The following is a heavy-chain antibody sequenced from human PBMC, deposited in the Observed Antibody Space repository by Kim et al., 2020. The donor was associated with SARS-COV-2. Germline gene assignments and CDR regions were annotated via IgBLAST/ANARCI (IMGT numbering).Heavy chain of an antibody. CDR3: ARARLTYYYGSGSPRGAFDI. CDR1: GGSFSGYY. D-gene: IGHD3-10*01. CDR2: INHSGST. V-gene: IGHV4-34*01. Sequence: SETLSLTCAVYGGSFSGYYWSWIRQPPGKGLEWIGEINHSGSTNYNPSLKSRVTISVDTSKNQFSLKLSSVTAADTAVYYCARARLTYYYGSGSPRGAFDIWGQGTMVTVSS. J-gene: IGHJ3*02.